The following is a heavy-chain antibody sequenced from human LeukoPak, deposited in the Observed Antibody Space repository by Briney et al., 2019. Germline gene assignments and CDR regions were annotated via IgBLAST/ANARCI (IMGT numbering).Heavy chain of an antibody. CDR1: GGSFSGYY. CDR2: IYHSGST. V-gene: IGHV4-34*01. CDR3: ARGPGATLGRFDY. Sequence: SETLSLTCAVYGGSFSGYYWSWIRQPPGKGLEWIGEIYHSGSTNYNPSLKSRVTISVDTSKHQFSLKLSSVTAADTAVYHWARGPGATLGRFDYWGQGTLVTVSS. D-gene: IGHD1-26*01. J-gene: IGHJ4*02.